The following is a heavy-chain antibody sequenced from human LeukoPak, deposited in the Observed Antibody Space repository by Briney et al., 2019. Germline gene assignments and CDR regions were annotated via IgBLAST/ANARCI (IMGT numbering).Heavy chain of an antibody. CDR1: GFTFNNYG. D-gene: IGHD6-19*01. CDR3: AKDLAVAGTGGNTFDM. J-gene: IGHJ3*02. V-gene: IGHV3-30*18. Sequence: GSLRLSCAASGFTFNNYGMHWVRQAPGKGLEWVAVISYDGSKKYYADSVKGRFTISRDNSKNTLYLQMNSLRAEDTAVYYCAKDLAVAGTGGNTFDMWGQGTMVAVSS. CDR2: ISYDGSKK.